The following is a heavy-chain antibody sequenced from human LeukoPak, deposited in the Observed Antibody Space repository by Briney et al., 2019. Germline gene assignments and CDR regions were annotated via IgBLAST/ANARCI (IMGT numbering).Heavy chain of an antibody. CDR2: IIPIFGTA. CDR1: GGTFSSYA. V-gene: IGHV1-69*01. D-gene: IGHD6-13*01. Sequence: EASVKVSCKASGGTFSSYAISWVRQAPGQGLEWMGGIIPIFGTANYAQKFQGRVTITADESTSTAYMEPSSLRSEDTAVYYCARDSVAGSIAAAGTSWFDPWGQGTLVTVSS. CDR3: ARDSVAGSIAAAGTSWFDP. J-gene: IGHJ5*02.